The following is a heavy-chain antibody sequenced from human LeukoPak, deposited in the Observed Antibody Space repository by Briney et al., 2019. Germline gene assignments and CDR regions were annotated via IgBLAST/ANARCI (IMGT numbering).Heavy chain of an antibody. CDR3: AKEKGDYASDWFDP. CDR2: IRYDGSNK. CDR1: GFTFSSYG. J-gene: IGHJ5*02. Sequence: GGSLRLSCAASGFTFSSYGMHWVRRAPGKGLEWVAFIRYDGSNKYYADSVKGRFTISRDNSKNTLYLQMNSLRAEDTAVYYCAKEKGDYASDWFDPWGQGTLVTVSS. D-gene: IGHD4-17*01. V-gene: IGHV3-30*02.